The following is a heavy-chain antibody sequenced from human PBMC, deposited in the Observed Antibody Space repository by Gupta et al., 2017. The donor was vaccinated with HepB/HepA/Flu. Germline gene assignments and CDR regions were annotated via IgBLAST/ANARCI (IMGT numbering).Heavy chain of an antibody. CDR3: ARGNGGGVTWLDQ. Sequence: EVQLVESGGGLVQPGGSLRLSCAASGFTVSSKYMIWVRQAPGKGLEWVSVIYSGGSTHYADSVKGRFTISRDNSKNTLYLQMNSLRAEDTAVYYCARGNGGGVTWLDQWGQGTLVTVSS. V-gene: IGHV3-66*01. CDR1: GFTVSSKY. D-gene: IGHD4-23*01. CDR2: IYSGGST. J-gene: IGHJ4*02.